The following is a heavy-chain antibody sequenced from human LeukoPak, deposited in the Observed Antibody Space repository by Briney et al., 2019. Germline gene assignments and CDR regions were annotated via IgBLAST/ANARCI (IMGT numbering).Heavy chain of an antibody. CDR3: ARDYDCSGGNCYSYYFDY. CDR1: GFTFSSYS. Sequence: PGGSLRLSCAASGFTFSSYSMNWVRQAPGKGLEWVSYISSRSSTIYYADSLKGRITISRDNAKNSLYPQMNSLRAEDTAVYYCARDYDCSGGNCYSYYFDYWGQGTLVTVSS. V-gene: IGHV3-48*01. D-gene: IGHD2-15*01. J-gene: IGHJ4*02. CDR2: ISSRSSTI.